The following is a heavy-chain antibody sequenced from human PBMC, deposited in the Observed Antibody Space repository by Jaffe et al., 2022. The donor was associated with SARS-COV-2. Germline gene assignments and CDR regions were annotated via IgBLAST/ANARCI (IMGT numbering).Heavy chain of an antibody. Sequence: QVQLQESGPGLVRPSETLSLTCTVSGGSISDSFYYWGWIRQPPGKGLEWIGSIYYSGSTYYNPSPKSRVTISVDTSKNQFFLKLSSVTAADTAVYYCARHAYYDISGYGPTLYHWGQGTLVTVSS. CDR2: IYYSGST. D-gene: IGHD3-22*01. CDR3: ARHAYYDISGYGPTLYH. CDR1: GGSISDSFYY. V-gene: IGHV4-39*01. J-gene: IGHJ4*02.